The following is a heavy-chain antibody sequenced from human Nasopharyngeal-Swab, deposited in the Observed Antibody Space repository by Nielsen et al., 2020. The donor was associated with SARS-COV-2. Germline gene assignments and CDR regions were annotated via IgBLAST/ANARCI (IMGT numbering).Heavy chain of an antibody. D-gene: IGHD5-12*01. J-gene: IGHJ6*02. CDR3: VRPEGVATSFKYYFQYGMDV. CDR2: IYPRDSYT. CDR1: GYSFTSYW. Sequence: GESLKISRKGSGYSFTSYWIAWVRQMPGKGLEWMGIIYPRDSYTRYSPSFQGQVTISADKSISTAYLQWSSLKASDTAMYYCVRPEGVATSFKYYFQYGMDVWGQGTMVTVPS. V-gene: IGHV5-51*01.